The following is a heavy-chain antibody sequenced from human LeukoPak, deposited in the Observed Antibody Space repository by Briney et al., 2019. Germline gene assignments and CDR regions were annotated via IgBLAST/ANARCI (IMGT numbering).Heavy chain of an antibody. CDR2: ISYDGSNK. CDR3: AKDSFSHNGIYDAFDL. J-gene: IGHJ3*01. Sequence: GGSLRLSCAASGFTFSSYAMHWVRQAPGKGLEWVAVISYDGSNKYYADSVKGRFTISRDNSKNTLYLQMNSLRAEDTAIYYCAKDSFSHNGIYDAFDLWGQGTMVTVSS. V-gene: IGHV3-30-3*01. CDR1: GFTFSSYA. D-gene: IGHD1-26*01.